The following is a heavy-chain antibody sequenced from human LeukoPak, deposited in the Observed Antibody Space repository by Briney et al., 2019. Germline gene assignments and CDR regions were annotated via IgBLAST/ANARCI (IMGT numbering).Heavy chain of an antibody. D-gene: IGHD3-10*01. V-gene: IGHV4-34*01. CDR1: GGSFSGYY. J-gene: IGHJ4*02. Sequence: PSETLSLTCAVYGGSFSGYYWSWIRQPPGKGLEWIGEINHSGSTNYNPSLKSRATISVDTSKNQFSLKPSSVTAADTAVYYCARRGGGTMVRGKVDYWGQGTLVTVSS. CDR3: ARRGGGTMVRGKVDY. CDR2: INHSGST.